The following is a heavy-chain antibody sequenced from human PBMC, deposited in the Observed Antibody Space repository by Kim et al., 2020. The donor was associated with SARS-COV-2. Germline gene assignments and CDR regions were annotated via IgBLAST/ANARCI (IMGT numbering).Heavy chain of an antibody. V-gene: IGHV3-30*04. CDR2: ISYDGSNK. CDR3: ARDQRGAPSYYYYGMDV. CDR1: GFTFSSYA. Sequence: GGSLRLSCAASGFTFSSYAMHWVRQAPGKGLEWVAVISYDGSNKYYADSVKGRITISRDNSKNTLYLQMNSMRAEDTAVYYCARDQRGAPSYYYYGMDVWGQGTTVTVSS. J-gene: IGHJ6*02. D-gene: IGHD1-26*01.